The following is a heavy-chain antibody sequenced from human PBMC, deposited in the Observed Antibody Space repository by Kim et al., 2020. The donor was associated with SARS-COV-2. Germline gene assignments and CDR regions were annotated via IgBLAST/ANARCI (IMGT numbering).Heavy chain of an antibody. D-gene: IGHD4-17*01. V-gene: IGHV3-23*01. CDR3: AKDLYGGLDY. CDR2: VCGRGDCK. J-gene: IGHJ4*02. Sequence: GGSLRLSCAASGFTFDNYAISWVRQAPGKGLEWVSGVCGRGDCKTYADSVKGRFNISRDNSKSTLYLQMNSLRVEDTAIYYCAKDLYGGLDYWGQGSLVT. CDR1: GFTFDNYA.